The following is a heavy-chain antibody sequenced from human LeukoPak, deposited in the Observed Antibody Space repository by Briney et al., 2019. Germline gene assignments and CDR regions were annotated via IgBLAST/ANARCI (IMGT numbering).Heavy chain of an antibody. D-gene: IGHD4-17*01. CDR3: AREGDYGDSPQVYYYGMDV. CDR1: GFTFSSYA. CDR2: ISYDGSNK. J-gene: IGHJ6*02. Sequence: PGRSLRLSCAASGFTFSSYAMHWVRQAPGKGLEWVAVISYDGSNKYYADSVKGRFTISRDNSKNTLYLQMNSLRAEDTAVYYCAREGDYGDSPQVYYYGMDVWGQGTTVTVSS. V-gene: IGHV3-30-3*01.